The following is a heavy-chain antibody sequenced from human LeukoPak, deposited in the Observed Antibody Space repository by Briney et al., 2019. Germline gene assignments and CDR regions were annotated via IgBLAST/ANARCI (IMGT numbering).Heavy chain of an antibody. CDR2: SNGDGSST. CDR3: ARTESGSYVFFDS. Sequence: PGGSLRLSCAASGFTFSSYWMHWVRQAPGKGLVWVSRSNGDGSSTSYADSVKGRFTITRDNAKNTLYLQMNSLRVEDTAVYYCARTESGSYVFFDSWGQGTLVTVSS. V-gene: IGHV3-74*01. J-gene: IGHJ4*02. CDR1: GFTFSSYW. D-gene: IGHD1-26*01.